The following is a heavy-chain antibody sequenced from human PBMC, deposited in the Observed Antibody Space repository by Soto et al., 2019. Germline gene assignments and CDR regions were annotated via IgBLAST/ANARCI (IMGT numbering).Heavy chain of an antibody. CDR1: GFTFSDHY. D-gene: IGHD3-10*01. J-gene: IGHJ4*02. V-gene: IGHV3-72*01. CDR3: TVWGSGNDFGAA. Sequence: EVQLVESGGGLVQPGGSLRLSCAASGFTFSDHYMDWVRQAPGKGLEWVGRSKNKADSYTTEYAASVKGRFTISRDGSKNSLFLQMNSLKTEDTAVYYCTVWGSGNDFGAAWGQGILVNVS. CDR2: SKNKADSYTT.